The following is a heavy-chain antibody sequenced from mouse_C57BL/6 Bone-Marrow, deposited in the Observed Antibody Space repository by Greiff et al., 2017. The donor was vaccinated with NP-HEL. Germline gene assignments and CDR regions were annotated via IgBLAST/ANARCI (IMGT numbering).Heavy chain of an antibody. Sequence: VKVVESGPGLVAPSQSLSITCTVSGFSLTSYGVHWVRQPPGKGLEWLVVIWSDGSTTYNSALKSRLSISKDNSKSQVFLKMNSLQTDDTAMYYCARQGGQLRLRSYAMDYWGQGTSVTVSS. CDR3: ARQGGQLRLRSYAMDY. J-gene: IGHJ4*01. D-gene: IGHD3-2*02. CDR1: GFSLTSYG. V-gene: IGHV2-6-1*01. CDR2: IWSDGST.